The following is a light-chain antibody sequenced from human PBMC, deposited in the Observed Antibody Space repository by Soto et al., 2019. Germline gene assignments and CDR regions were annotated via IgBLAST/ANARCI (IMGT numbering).Light chain of an antibody. CDR1: SSDVGGYNY. V-gene: IGLV2-14*01. J-gene: IGLJ2*01. CDR3: SSYTSSSTIVV. Sequence: QSALTQPASVSGSPGQSITISCTGTSSDVGGYNYVSWYQQHPGKAPKLMIYDVSNRPSGVSNRFSGPKSGNTASLTISGLQAEDEADYYCSSYTSSSTIVVFGGGTKLTVL. CDR2: DVS.